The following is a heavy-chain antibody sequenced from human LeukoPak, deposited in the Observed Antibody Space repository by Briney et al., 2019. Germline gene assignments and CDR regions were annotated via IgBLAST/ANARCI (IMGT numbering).Heavy chain of an antibody. D-gene: IGHD2-21*02. Sequence: ASVKVSCKASGYTFASYGINWVRQAPGQGLEWMGWISAYNGNTNYAQKLQGRVTMTTDTSTTTSYMELRSLRSEDTAVYYCASSCGGDCYSFDYWGQGTLVTVSS. CDR1: GYTFASYG. CDR2: ISAYNGNT. V-gene: IGHV1-18*01. CDR3: ASSCGGDCYSFDY. J-gene: IGHJ4*02.